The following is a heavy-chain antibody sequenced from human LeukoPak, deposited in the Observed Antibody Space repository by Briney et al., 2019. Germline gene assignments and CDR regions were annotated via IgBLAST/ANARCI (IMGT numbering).Heavy chain of an antibody. CDR2: INPTGGST. V-gene: IGHV1-46*01. J-gene: IGHJ4*02. CDR1: GYTFTSYY. Sequence: ASVKVSCKASGYTFTSYYMHWVRQAPGQGLEWMGLINPTGGSTGYAQKFQGRVTMTRDMSTSTVYMELSSLRSEDTAVYYCARDDLSSSGYFDYWGQGTLVTVSS. CDR3: ARDDLSSSGYFDY. D-gene: IGHD6-13*01.